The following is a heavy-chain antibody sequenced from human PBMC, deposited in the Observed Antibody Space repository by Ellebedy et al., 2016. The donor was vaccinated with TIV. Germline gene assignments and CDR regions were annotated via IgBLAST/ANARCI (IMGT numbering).Heavy chain of an antibody. V-gene: IGHV3-33*01. CDR3: ASDRAGIEVAAYFDY. CDR2: IWYDGSTQ. Sequence: PGGSLRLSCEASGFTFSSFGMHWVRQAPGKGLEWVAVIWYDGSTQYSADSVKGRFTISRDNSKNTLFLQMNGLRAEDTAVYYCASDRAGIEVAAYFDYWGQGTLVTVSS. J-gene: IGHJ4*02. D-gene: IGHD6-19*01. CDR1: GFTFSSFG.